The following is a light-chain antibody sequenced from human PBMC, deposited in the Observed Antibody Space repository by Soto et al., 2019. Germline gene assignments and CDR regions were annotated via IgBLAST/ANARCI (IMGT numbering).Light chain of an antibody. Sequence: EIVLTQSPATLSLSPGERATLACRASQSVGSYLAWYQHKPGQAPRLLLHDASNRATGIPARFSGSGSGTDFALTISSLEPEDSAVYYCQQRSNWPRGTFGQGTKLEIK. J-gene: IGKJ2*02. CDR2: DAS. CDR3: QQRSNWPRGT. V-gene: IGKV3-11*01. CDR1: QSVGSY.